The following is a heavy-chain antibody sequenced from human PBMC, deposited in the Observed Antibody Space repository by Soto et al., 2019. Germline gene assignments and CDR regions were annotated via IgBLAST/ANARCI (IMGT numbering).Heavy chain of an antibody. CDR2: IGGSGRTT. J-gene: IGHJ4*02. Sequence: GGSLRLSCAAYAFTFNNYAMSWVRQAPGKGLEWVSGIGGSGRTTYYADSVKGRFTISRDNSNNTLFLQMNSLRAEDTAVYYCARDEGAVVPSSIAYWGQGTLVTVSS. CDR1: AFTFNNYA. V-gene: IGHV3-23*01. CDR3: ARDEGAVVPSSIAY. D-gene: IGHD2-2*01.